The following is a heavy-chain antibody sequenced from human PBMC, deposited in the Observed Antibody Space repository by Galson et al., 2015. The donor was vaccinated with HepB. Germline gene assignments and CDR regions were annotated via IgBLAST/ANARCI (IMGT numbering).Heavy chain of an antibody. CDR3: ARVPHSSSLLGYYHYGRDV. D-gene: IGHD6-6*01. CDR1: GFTFSSYA. J-gene: IGHJ6*02. Sequence: SLRLSCAASGFTFSSYALHWVRQAPGKGLEWVAVISYDGTNKHYAESVKGRFTISRDNSKNTLYLQMNSPRGEDTAVYYCARVPHSSSLLGYYHYGRDVWGRGTTVTVSS. CDR2: ISYDGTNK. V-gene: IGHV3-30-3*01.